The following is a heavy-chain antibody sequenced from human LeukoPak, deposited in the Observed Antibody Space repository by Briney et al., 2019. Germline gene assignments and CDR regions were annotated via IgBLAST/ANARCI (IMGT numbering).Heavy chain of an antibody. J-gene: IGHJ3*02. CDR3: ARELMITFGGVIVPRPSDAFDI. CDR1: GYTFTRYY. CDR2: INPHSCGT. V-gene: IGHV1-2*04. D-gene: IGHD3-16*02. Sequence: ASVKVFCKASGYTFTRYYMHCVRQAPGQGLECMGCINPHSCGTNYAQKLQGWVDMSGGTSISTAYMTLSRLRSDDTAVYSCARELMITFGGVIVPRPSDAFDIWGQGTMVTVSS.